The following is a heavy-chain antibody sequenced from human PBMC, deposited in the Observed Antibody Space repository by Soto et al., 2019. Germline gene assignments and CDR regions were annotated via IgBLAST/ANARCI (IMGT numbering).Heavy chain of an antibody. CDR1: GFTFTSSA. CDR3: AAISPNHDAFDI. CDR2: IVVGSGNT. Sequence: GASVKVSCKASGFTFTSSAMQWVRQARGQRLEWIGWIVVGSGNTNYAQKFQERVTITRDMSTSTAYMELSSLRSEDTAVYYCAAISPNHDAFDIWGQGTMVTVSS. V-gene: IGHV1-58*02. J-gene: IGHJ3*02.